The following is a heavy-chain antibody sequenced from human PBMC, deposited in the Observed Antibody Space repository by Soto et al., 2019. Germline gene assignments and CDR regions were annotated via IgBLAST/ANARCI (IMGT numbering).Heavy chain of an antibody. J-gene: IGHJ4*02. CDR1: GFTFSSYG. CDR2: IWYDGSNK. V-gene: IGHV3-33*01. CDR3: ARDGDGSSAYFDY. D-gene: IGHD2-15*01. Sequence: QVQLVESGGGVVQPGRSLRLSCAASGFTFSSYGMHWVRQAPGKGLEWVAVIWYDGSNKYYADSGKGRFTISRDNSKNTVYLQGNSLRAEDTAVYYCARDGDGSSAYFDYWGQGTLVTVSS.